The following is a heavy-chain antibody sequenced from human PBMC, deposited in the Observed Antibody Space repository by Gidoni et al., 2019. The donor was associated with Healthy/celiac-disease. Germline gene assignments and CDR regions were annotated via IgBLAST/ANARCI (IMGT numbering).Heavy chain of an antibody. V-gene: IGHV3-21*01. D-gene: IGHD3-9*01. CDR2: ISSSSSYI. CDR1: GFTFSSYS. CDR3: ARLDSAELRP. J-gene: IGHJ5*02. Sequence: EVQLVESGGGLVKPGGSLRLSCAVSGFTFSSYSMNWVRQAPGKGLEWVSAISSSSSYIYYADSVKGRFTISRDNAKNSLYLQMNSLRAEDTAVYYCARLDSAELRPWGQGTLVTVSS.